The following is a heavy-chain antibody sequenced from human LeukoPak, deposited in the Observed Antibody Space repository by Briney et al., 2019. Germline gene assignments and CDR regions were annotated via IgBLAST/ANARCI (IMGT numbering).Heavy chain of an antibody. Sequence: PSETLSLTCTVSGGSISSGSYYWSWIRQPAGKGLEWIGRIYTSGSTNYNPSLKSRVTISVDTSKNQFSLKLSSVTAADTAVYYCARLLGGDYVWFDPWGQGTLVTVSS. CDR3: ARLLGGDYVWFDP. J-gene: IGHJ5*02. V-gene: IGHV4-61*02. CDR2: IYTSGST. CDR1: GGSISSGSYY. D-gene: IGHD4-17*01.